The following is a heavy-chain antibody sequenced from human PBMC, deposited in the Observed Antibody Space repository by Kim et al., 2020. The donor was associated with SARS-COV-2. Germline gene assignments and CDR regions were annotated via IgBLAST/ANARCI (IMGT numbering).Heavy chain of an antibody. V-gene: IGHV4-34*01. Sequence: SETLSLTCAVYGGSFSGYYWSWIRQPPGKGLEWIGEINHSGSTNYNPSLKSRVTISVDTSKNQFSLKLSSVTAADTAVYYCARGVEYGGSCDYWGQGTL. D-gene: IGHD2-15*01. CDR1: GGSFSGYY. CDR2: INHSGST. J-gene: IGHJ4*02. CDR3: ARGVEYGGSCDY.